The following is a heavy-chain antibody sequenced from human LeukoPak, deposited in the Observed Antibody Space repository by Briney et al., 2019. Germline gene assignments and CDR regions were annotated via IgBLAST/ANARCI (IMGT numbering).Heavy chain of an antibody. D-gene: IGHD6-13*01. CDR2: ISSRSTYI. CDR1: GFAFSTYT. V-gene: IGHV3-21*01. J-gene: IGHJ6*03. Sequence: GGSLRLSCAASGFAFSTYTINWVRQAPGKGLEWVSSISSRSTYIYYADSLKGRFTISRDNAKNSLYLHMNGLRAEDTAVYYCARAGASSATDYYYYYMDVWGKGTTVTVSS. CDR3: ARAGASSATDYYYYYMDV.